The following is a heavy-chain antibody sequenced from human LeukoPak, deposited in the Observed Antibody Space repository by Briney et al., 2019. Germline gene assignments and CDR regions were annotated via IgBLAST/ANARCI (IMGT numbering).Heavy chain of an antibody. V-gene: IGHV3-11*01. CDR1: GFTFSDYY. D-gene: IGHD3-22*01. Sequence: GGSLRLSCAASGFTFSDYYMSWIRQAPGKGLEWVSYISSSGNTTYHADSVKGRFTISRDNAKNSLYLQMNSLRAEDTAVYYCAKDYYDKTYDYWGQGTLVTVSS. CDR3: AKDYYDKTYDY. J-gene: IGHJ4*02. CDR2: ISSSGNTT.